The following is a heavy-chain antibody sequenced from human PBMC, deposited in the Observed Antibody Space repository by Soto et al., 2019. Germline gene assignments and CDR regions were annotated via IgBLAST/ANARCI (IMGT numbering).Heavy chain of an antibody. CDR3: ARAWTTVVTPGYYYYYGMDV. CDR2: ISYDGSNK. D-gene: IGHD4-17*01. CDR1: GFTFSSYA. V-gene: IGHV3-30-3*01. J-gene: IGHJ6*02. Sequence: GGSLRLSCAASGFTFSSYAMHWVRQAPGKGLEWVAVISYDGSNKYYADSVKGRFTISRDNSKNTLYLQMNSLRAEDTAVYYCARAWTTVVTPGYYYYYGMDVWGQGTTVTVSS.